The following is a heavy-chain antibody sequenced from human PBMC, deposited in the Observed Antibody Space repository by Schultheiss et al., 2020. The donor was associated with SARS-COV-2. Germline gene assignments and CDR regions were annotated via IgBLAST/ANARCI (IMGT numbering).Heavy chain of an antibody. CDR2: IIPIFGTA. V-gene: IGHV1-69*13. J-gene: IGHJ4*02. CDR1: GGTFSSYA. CDR3: ARGRRDGYHGVTFDY. D-gene: IGHD5-24*01. Sequence: SVKVSCKASGGTFSSYAISWVRQAPGQGLEWMGGIIPIFGTANYAQKFQGRVTITADESTSTAYMELSSLRSEDTAVYYCARGRRDGYHGVTFDYWGQGTLVTVSS.